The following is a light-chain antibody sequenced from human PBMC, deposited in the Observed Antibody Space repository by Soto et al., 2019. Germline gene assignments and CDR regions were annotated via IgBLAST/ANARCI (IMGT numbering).Light chain of an antibody. CDR3: GSWDSSLSAYV. Sequence: QSVLPQPPSVSAAPVQKVTISCSGSSSNIGGNSVSWYQQLPGTAPKLLIYDDNKRPSGIPDRFSSSKSGTSATLGITGFQTGDEADYYCGSWDSSLSAYVFGTGTKVTVL. V-gene: IGLV1-51*01. CDR2: DDN. J-gene: IGLJ1*01. CDR1: SSNIGGNS.